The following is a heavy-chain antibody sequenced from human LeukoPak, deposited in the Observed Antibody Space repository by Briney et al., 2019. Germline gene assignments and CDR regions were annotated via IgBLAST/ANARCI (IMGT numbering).Heavy chain of an antibody. D-gene: IGHD5-18*01. CDR1: GFTFSSYA. CDR3: AKDCTAMVMGDAFDI. J-gene: IGHJ3*02. Sequence: GGSLRLSCAASGFTFSSYAMSWVRQAPGKGLEWVSAISGSGGSTYYADSVKVRFTISRDNSKNTLYLQMNSLRAEDTAVYYCAKDCTAMVMGDAFDIWGQGTIVTVSS. V-gene: IGHV3-23*01. CDR2: ISGSGGST.